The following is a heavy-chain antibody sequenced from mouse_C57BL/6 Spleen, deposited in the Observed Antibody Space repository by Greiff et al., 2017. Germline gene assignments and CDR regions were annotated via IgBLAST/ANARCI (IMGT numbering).Heavy chain of an antibody. CDR1: GYTFTDYE. J-gene: IGHJ3*01. CDR2: IDPETGGT. Sequence: QVQLKESGAELVRPGASVTLSCKASGYTFTDYEMHWVKQTPVHGLEWIGAIDPETGGTAYNQKFKGKAILTADKSSSTAYMELRSLTSEDSAVYYCSARGDWGQGSLVTVSA. V-gene: IGHV1-15*01. CDR3: SARGD.